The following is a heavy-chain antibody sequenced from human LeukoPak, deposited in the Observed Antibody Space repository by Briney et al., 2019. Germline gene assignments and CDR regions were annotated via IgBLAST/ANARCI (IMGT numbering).Heavy chain of an antibody. CDR2: ISSSSSSI. D-gene: IGHD2-8*01. Sequence: GGSLRLSCAASGFTFSKYSMNWVRQAPGKGLEWVSFISSSSSSIYYADSVKGRFTISRDNAKNSLYLQMRSLRVGDTAIYYCARDNGDPWGQGTPVTVSS. CDR3: ARDNGDP. J-gene: IGHJ5*02. CDR1: GFTFSKYS. V-gene: IGHV3-48*01.